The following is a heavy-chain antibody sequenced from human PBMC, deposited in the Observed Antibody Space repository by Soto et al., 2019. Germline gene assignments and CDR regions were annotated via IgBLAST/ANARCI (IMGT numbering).Heavy chain of an antibody. D-gene: IGHD3-10*01. CDR3: ARVTPMVRGVISSFDY. Sequence: QVQLQESGPGLVKPSQTLFLTCTVSGGSISSGGYYWSWIRQHPGKGLEWIGYIYYSGSTYYNPSLKSRVTLSVDTSKNQFSLKLSSVTAADTAVYYCARVTPMVRGVISSFDYWGQGTLVTVSS. CDR1: GGSISSGGYY. V-gene: IGHV4-31*03. CDR2: IYYSGST. J-gene: IGHJ4*02.